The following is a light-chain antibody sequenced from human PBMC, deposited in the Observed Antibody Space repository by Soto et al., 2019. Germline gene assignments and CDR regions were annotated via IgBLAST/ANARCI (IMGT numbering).Light chain of an antibody. V-gene: IGLV6-57*02. CDR3: QSSDGNNMV. CDR1: SGSIASGY. Sequence: NFMLTQPHSVSESPGKTVTISCTGSSGSIASGYVQWYQQRPGSAPTTLIYEDNQRPAGVPERFSGSIDSSSTSASLTISGLRPEDEADYYCQSSDGNNMVFGGGTKLTVL. CDR2: EDN. J-gene: IGLJ2*01.